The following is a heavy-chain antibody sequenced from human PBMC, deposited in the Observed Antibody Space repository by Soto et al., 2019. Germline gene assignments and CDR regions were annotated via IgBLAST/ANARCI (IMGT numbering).Heavy chain of an antibody. D-gene: IGHD3-22*01. J-gene: IGHJ3*02. CDR2: ISYDGSNK. CDR1: GFTFSSYA. Sequence: GGSLRLSCAASGFTFSSYAMHWVRQAPGKGLEWVVVISYDGSNKYYADSVMGRFTISRDSSKNTLYLQMNSLRAEDTAVYYFARDHEADYYDSSGYYGAFDIWGQGTMVTVSS. V-gene: IGHV3-30-3*01. CDR3: ARDHEADYYDSSGYYGAFDI.